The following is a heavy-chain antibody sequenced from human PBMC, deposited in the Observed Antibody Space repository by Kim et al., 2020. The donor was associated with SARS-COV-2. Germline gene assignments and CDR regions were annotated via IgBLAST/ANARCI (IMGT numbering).Heavy chain of an antibody. CDR1: GGSFSGYY. Sequence: SETLSLTCAVYGGSFSGYYWSWIRQPPGKGLEWIGEINHSGSTNDSPSLKSRVTISVDTSKNQFSLKLSSVTAADTAVYYCARARSRGWFDPWGQGTLVTVSS. V-gene: IGHV4-34*01. J-gene: IGHJ5*02. CDR3: ARARSRGWFDP. CDR2: INHSGST.